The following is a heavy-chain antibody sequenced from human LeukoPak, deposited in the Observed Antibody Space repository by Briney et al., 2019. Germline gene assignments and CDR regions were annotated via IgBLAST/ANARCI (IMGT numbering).Heavy chain of an antibody. CDR1: GGSFSGYY. Sequence: KPSETLSLTCAVYGGSFSGYYWSWIRHPPGKGLEWIGEINHSGSTNYNPSLKSRVTISVDTSKNQFSLKLSSVTAADTAVYYCARGGIYCSSTSCRNWFDPWGQGTLVTVSS. CDR3: ARGGIYCSSTSCRNWFDP. V-gene: IGHV4-34*01. J-gene: IGHJ5*02. CDR2: INHSGST. D-gene: IGHD2-2*01.